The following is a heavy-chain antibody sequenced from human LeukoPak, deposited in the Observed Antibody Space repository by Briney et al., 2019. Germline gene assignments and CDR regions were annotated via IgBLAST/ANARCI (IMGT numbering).Heavy chain of an antibody. CDR3: ARGGDSDH. Sequence: SQTLSLTCSVSGASISGGDDYWGSIRQSPGKGLEWIGYIHYIGDTYYSPSLKSRASISLAMTKNQFSLTLRSVTGAATAVYYCARGGDSDHWGQGTLVTVSS. CDR1: GASISGGDDY. V-gene: IGHV4-30-4*01. J-gene: IGHJ4*02. CDR2: IHYIGDT. D-gene: IGHD3-16*01.